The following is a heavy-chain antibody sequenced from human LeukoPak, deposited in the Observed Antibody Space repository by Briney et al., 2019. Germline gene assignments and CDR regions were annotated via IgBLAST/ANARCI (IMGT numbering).Heavy chain of an antibody. CDR2: IIPIFGTA. Sequence: SVKVSCKASGGTFSSYAISWVRQAPGQGLEWMGRIIPIFGTANYAQKFQGRVTITTDESTSTAYMELSSLRSEDTAVYYCASSCELLPFFDYWGQGTLVTVSS. J-gene: IGHJ4*02. CDR3: ASSCELLPFFDY. CDR1: GGTFSSYA. V-gene: IGHV1-69*05. D-gene: IGHD1-26*01.